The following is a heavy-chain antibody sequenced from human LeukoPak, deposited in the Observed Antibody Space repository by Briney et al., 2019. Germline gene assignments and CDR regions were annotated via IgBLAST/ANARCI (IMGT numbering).Heavy chain of an antibody. V-gene: IGHV3-23*01. J-gene: IGHJ6*03. CDR3: AKDGVILAPGIYWYMDV. D-gene: IGHD3-16*02. Sequence: GGSLRLSCAASGFTFSSYAMSWVRQAPGKGLEWDSAISGSGGSTYYADSVKGRFTISRDNSKNTLYLQMNSLRAEDTAVYYCAKDGVILAPGIYWYMDVWGRGTTVTVSS. CDR1: GFTFSSYA. CDR2: ISGSGGST.